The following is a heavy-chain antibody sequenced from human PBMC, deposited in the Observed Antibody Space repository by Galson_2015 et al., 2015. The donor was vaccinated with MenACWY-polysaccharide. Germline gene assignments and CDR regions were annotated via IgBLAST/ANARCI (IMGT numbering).Heavy chain of an antibody. CDR2: ITPTGGTP. CDR3: AKGSYRANAVLSYYYYYMDV. V-gene: IGHV3-23*01. CDR1: AFDFNKYV. Sequence: SLRLSCAASAFDFNKYVMNWVRQPPGKGLQWVSSITPTGGTPSHADSVRGRFTITRDNPKNTLYLQMNRLGAEDTAVYYCAKGSYRANAVLSYYYYYMDVWGKGTTVTVSS. D-gene: IGHD4/OR15-4a*01. J-gene: IGHJ6*03.